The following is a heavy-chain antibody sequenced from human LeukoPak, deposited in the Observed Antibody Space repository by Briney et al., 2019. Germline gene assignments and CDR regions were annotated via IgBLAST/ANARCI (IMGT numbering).Heavy chain of an antibody. J-gene: IGHJ4*02. D-gene: IGHD2-2*01. CDR3: ARGLNGGVVVPAARGYYFDY. Sequence: KTSETLSLTCAVYGGSFSGYYWSWIRQPPGKGLEWIGEINHSGSTNYNPSLKSRVTISVDTSKNQFSLKLSSVTAADTAVYYCARGLNGGVVVPAARGYYFDYWGQGTLVTVSS. V-gene: IGHV4-34*01. CDR2: INHSGST. CDR1: GGSFSGYY.